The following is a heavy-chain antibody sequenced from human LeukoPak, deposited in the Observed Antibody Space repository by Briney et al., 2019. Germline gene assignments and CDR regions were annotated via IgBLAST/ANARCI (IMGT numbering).Heavy chain of an antibody. CDR1: GYTFTGYY. Sequence: GASVKVSCKASGYTFTGYYMHWVRQAPGQGLEWMGWINPNSGGTNYVQKFQGRVTMTRDTSISTAYMELSRLRSDDTAVYYCARGIAVAGFGLSINYWGQGTLVTVSS. J-gene: IGHJ4*02. D-gene: IGHD6-19*01. CDR3: ARGIAVAGFGLSINY. CDR2: INPNSGGT. V-gene: IGHV1-2*02.